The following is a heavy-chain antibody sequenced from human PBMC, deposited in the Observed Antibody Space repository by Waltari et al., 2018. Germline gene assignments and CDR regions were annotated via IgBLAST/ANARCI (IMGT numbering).Heavy chain of an antibody. J-gene: IGHJ3*02. D-gene: IGHD5-12*01. Sequence: EVHLVASGGGLVQPGESLRLSCAASGFTFSTYNMNWVRQAPGKGLEWVSYISITTTTDYADYVKGRFTISRDNAKNSLYLQMNSLRAEDTALYYCARGRNGYIQDVFDIWGQGTMVSVSS. CDR2: ISITTTT. CDR3: ARGRNGYIQDVFDI. V-gene: IGHV3-48*01. CDR1: GFTFSTYN.